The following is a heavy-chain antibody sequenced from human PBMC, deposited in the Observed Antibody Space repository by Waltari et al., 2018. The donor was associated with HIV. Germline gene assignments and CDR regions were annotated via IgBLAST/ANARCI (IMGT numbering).Heavy chain of an antibody. CDR1: GFSVKSHA. CDR2: ISGSSSDT. V-gene: IGHV3-23*01. J-gene: IGHJ4*02. D-gene: IGHD2-2*01. Sequence: EIQLLESGGGSLQPGESLRLSCVGSGFSVKSHAMSWVRQAPGKGLEWVAAISGSSSDTFYADAVRGRFTISRDNSKDTLFLQLNSLGPEDTATYFCATSWGYCGSGRCYYPFEYWGQGTLVTVSS. CDR3: ATSWGYCGSGRCYYPFEY.